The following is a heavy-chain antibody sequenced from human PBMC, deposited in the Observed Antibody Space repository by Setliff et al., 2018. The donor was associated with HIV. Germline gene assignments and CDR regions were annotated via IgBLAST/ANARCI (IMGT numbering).Heavy chain of an antibody. D-gene: IGHD6-13*01. Sequence: LSLTCTVSGGSISSHYWSWIRQPPGKGLEWIGYIYYSGSPNYNPSLKSRVTISVDTSKNHVSLRLSSVTAADTGVYYCARHRDPPGTSWIYYYYYMDLWGEGTTVTVSS. CDR1: GGSISSHY. V-gene: IGHV4-59*08. J-gene: IGHJ6*03. CDR2: IYYSGSP. CDR3: ARHRDPPGTSWIYYYYYMDL.